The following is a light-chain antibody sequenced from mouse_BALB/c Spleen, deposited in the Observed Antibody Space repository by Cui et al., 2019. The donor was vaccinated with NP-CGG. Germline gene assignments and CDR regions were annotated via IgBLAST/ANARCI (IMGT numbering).Light chain of an antibody. CDR2: GTN. CDR3: ALWYSNHWV. J-gene: IGLJ1*01. Sequence: QAVVTQKSALTTSPGETVTLTCRSSTGAVTSSNYANWVQEKPDHLFTGLIGGTNNRAPGVPARFSGSLIGDKAGLTITGAQTEDEAIYFCALWYSNHWVFGGGTKLTVL. CDR1: TGAVTSSNY. V-gene: IGLV1*01.